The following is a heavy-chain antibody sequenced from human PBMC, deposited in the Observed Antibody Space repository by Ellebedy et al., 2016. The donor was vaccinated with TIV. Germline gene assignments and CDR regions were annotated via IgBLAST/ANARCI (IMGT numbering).Heavy chain of an antibody. J-gene: IGHJ4*02. CDR1: GYTFTGHY. D-gene: IGHD3-10*01. CDR2: MSPDRGTT. V-gene: IGHV1-2*02. Sequence: ASVKVSCKASGYTFTGHYIHWVRQAPGQGLEWMGWMSPDRGTTSFAQKFQGRVSLTRDTSISTAYMDLSRLTSDDTAVYYCARDMVQGMVARYLWFDFWGQGTLVTVSS. CDR3: ARDMVQGMVARYLWFDF.